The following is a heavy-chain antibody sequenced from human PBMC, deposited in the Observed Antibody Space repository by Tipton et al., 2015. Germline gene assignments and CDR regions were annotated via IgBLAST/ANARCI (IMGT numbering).Heavy chain of an antibody. Sequence: TLSLTCAVYGGSFSGYFWSWVRQAPGKGLEWIGEINHHGTSNYNPSLESRVAVSTDTSKNQFTLKMTSVTAADTAVYYCARNGGPWSYGLDVWGQGTTVIVSS. CDR2: INHHGTS. D-gene: IGHD2-8*01. CDR1: GGSFSGYF. CDR3: ARNGGPWSYGLDV. J-gene: IGHJ6*02. V-gene: IGHV4-34*01.